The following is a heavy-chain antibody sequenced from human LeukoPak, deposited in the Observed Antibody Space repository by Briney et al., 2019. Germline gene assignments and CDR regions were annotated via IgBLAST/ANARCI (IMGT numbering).Heavy chain of an antibody. V-gene: IGHV4-59*01. CDR2: IYYSGST. CDR1: GGSISSYY. D-gene: IGHD2/OR15-2a*01. CDR3: AREGSTIGFDP. J-gene: IGHJ5*02. Sequence: PSETLSLTCTVSGGSISSYYWSWIRQPPGKGLEWIGYIYYSGSTNYNPSLKSRVTISVDTSKNQFSLKLSSVTAADTAVYYCAREGSTIGFDPWGQGTLVTVSS.